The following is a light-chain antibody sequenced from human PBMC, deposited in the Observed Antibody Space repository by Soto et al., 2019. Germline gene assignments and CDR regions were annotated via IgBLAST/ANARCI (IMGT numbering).Light chain of an antibody. CDR1: SSDLGGYNY. CDR3: SSYTSSSTLYV. CDR2: DVS. V-gene: IGLV2-14*01. J-gene: IGLJ1*01. Sequence: QSVLTQPASVSGSPGQSITISCTGTSSDLGGYNYVSWYQQHPGKAPKLLIYDVSDRPSGVSNRFSGSKSGNTASLTISGLQAEDEADYYCSSYTSSSTLYVFGTGTKVT.